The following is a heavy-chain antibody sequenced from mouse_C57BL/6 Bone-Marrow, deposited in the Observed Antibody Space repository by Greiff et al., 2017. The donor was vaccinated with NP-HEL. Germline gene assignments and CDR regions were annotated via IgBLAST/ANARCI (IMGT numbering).Heavy chain of an antibody. CDR2: IRNKANGYII. D-gene: IGHD2-4*01. J-gene: IGHJ4*01. CDR3: ARSIYYDYADDPFYGMDY. Sequence: EVQLVESGGGLVQPGGSLSLSCAASGFTFTDYYMSWVRQPPGKALEWVGFIRNKANGYIIEYSASVKGRFTISRDNSQSILYLQMNALRAEDSATYYCARSIYYDYADDPFYGMDYWGQGTSVTVSS. CDR1: GFTFTDYY. V-gene: IGHV7-3*01.